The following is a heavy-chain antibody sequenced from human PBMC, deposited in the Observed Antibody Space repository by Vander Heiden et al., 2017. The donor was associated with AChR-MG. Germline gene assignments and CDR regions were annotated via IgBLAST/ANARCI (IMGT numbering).Heavy chain of an antibody. J-gene: IGHJ4*02. CDR1: GFTFSSYG. D-gene: IGHD6-19*01. Sequence: QVQLVESGGGVVQPGGSLRLSCAASGFTFSSYGMHWVRQAPGKGLEWVAFIRYDGSNKYYADSVKGRFTISRDNSKNTLYLQMNSLRAEDTALYYCAKDPSGWYYFDYWGQGTLVTVSS. CDR2: IRYDGSNK. V-gene: IGHV3-30*02. CDR3: AKDPSGWYYFDY.